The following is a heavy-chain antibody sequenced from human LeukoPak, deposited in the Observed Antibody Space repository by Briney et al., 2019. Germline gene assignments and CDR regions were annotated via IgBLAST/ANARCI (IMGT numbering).Heavy chain of an antibody. J-gene: IGHJ5*02. Sequence: GASVKVSCKASGYTFTSYGISWVRQAPGQGLEWMGWISGYNGNTKYAQKLQGRVTMTTDTSTSTAYMELRSLRSDDTSVYYCARVSPHRKISYGYQNWFDTWGQGTLVTVSS. CDR3: ARVSPHRKISYGYQNWFDT. CDR1: GYTFTSYG. CDR2: ISGYNGNT. D-gene: IGHD5-18*01. V-gene: IGHV1-18*01.